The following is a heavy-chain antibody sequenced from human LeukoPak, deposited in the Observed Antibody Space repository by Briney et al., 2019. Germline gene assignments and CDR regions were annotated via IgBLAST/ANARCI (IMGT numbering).Heavy chain of an antibody. J-gene: IGHJ4*02. D-gene: IGHD2-2*03. CDR2: IIAYSGNT. Sequence: EASVKVSCKASGYTFTSYGVSWVRQAPGQGLEWMGWIIAYSGNTNYAQKFRGRVTMTTDTATSTAYMELRSLISDDTAVYYCARNGYCSSTSCLFDYWVQGTLVTVSS. V-gene: IGHV1-18*01. CDR3: ARNGYCSSTSCLFDY. CDR1: GYTFTSYG.